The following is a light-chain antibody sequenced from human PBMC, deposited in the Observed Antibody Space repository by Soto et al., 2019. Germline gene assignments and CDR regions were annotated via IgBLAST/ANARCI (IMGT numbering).Light chain of an antibody. CDR3: QQYNSSPRT. V-gene: IGKV1-5*01. CDR2: DAS. J-gene: IGKJ4*01. CDR1: QSISSW. Sequence: GGRVTITCRASQSISSWLAWYQQKPGKAPKLLIYDASSLESGVPSRFSGSGSGTEFTLTISSLQPDDFATYYCQQYNSSPRTFGGGTKVDIK.